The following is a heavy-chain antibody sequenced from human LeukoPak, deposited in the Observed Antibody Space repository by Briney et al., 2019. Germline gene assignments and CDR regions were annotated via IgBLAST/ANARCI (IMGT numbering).Heavy chain of an antibody. Sequence: KPGGSLRLSCAASGFTFSSYSMNWVRQAPGKGLEWVSSISSSSSYIYYADSVKGRFTISRDNAKNSLYLQMNRLRAEDTAVYYCPRSPPVDTAMIDYWGQGTLVTVSS. D-gene: IGHD5-18*01. V-gene: IGHV3-21*01. CDR1: GFTFSSYS. CDR3: PRSPPVDTAMIDY. CDR2: ISSSSSYI. J-gene: IGHJ4*02.